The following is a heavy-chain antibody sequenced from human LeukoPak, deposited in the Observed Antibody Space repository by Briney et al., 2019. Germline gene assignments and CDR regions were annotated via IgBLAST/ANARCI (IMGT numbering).Heavy chain of an antibody. CDR2: IYYSGST. CDR1: GGSISSSSYY. CDR3: ARVAPGDYGAEYFQH. J-gene: IGHJ1*01. V-gene: IGHV4-31*03. Sequence: PSETLSLTCTVSGGSISSSSYYWGWIRQHPGKGLEWIGYIYYSGSTYYNPSLKSRVTISVDTSKNQFSLKLSSVTAADTAVYYCARVAPGDYGAEYFQHWGQGTLVTVSS. D-gene: IGHD4-17*01.